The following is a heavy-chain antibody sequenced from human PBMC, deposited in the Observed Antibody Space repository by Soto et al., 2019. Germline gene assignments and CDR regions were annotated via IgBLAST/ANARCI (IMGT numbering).Heavy chain of an antibody. D-gene: IGHD3-9*01. CDR1: VFSFGDYA. V-gene: IGHV3-49*04. Sequence: SLRLSCSSSVFSFGDYAVNCARQSPGKWLEWVGFIRSRAYGEVPEYAASVKGRFSISRDDSKSTAYLQMNSLKTDDTAVYLCGRSFLTGPHYWGRGTLVNLS. CDR3: GRSFLTGPHY. CDR2: IRSRAYGEVP. J-gene: IGHJ4*02.